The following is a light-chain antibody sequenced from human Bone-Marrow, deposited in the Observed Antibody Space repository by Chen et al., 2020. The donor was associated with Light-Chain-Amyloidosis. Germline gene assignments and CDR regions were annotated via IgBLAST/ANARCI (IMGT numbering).Light chain of an antibody. V-gene: IGLV6-57*04. CDR2: EDN. CDR3: QSYDSSNQV. J-gene: IGLJ3*02. CDR1: SGSIASNY. Sequence: NFMLTQPHSASASPGETVTISCTRSSGSIASNYVQLYQQRPGSAPTTVIYEDNQRPSGVPDRFSGSIDSSSNSASLTISGLKTEDEADYYGQSYDSSNQVFGGGTKLTVL.